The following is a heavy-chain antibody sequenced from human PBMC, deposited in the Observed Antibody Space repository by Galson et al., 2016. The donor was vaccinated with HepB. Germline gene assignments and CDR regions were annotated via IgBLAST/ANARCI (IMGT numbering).Heavy chain of an antibody. CDR2: ISGDGRTI. J-gene: IGHJ5*01. CDR1: GFTFSYYY. D-gene: IGHD6-19*01. Sequence: PLRLSCAASGFTFSYYYMSWIRQAPGKGLEWVSYISGDGRTINYADSVKGRFTISRGNAKNSLYLHMNSLTGEDTAVYYCARMFPLYSSGWYVRGDGWFDSWGQGTLVTVSS. CDR3: ARMFPLYSSGWYVRGDGWFDS. V-gene: IGHV3-11*01.